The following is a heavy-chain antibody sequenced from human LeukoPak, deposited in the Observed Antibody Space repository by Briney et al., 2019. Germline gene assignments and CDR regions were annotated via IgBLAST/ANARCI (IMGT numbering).Heavy chain of an antibody. V-gene: IGHV3-48*02. CDR3: ARAHDYYASSGPFDY. CDR1: GFTFSRYS. D-gene: IGHD3-22*01. Sequence: TGGSLRLSCAASGFTFSRYSMNWVRQAPGKGLEWISYISSSSSTIYYADSVKGRFTISRDNAKNSLYLQMNSLRDEDTAVYYCARAHDYYASSGPFDYWGQGTLVTVSS. J-gene: IGHJ4*02. CDR2: ISSSSSTI.